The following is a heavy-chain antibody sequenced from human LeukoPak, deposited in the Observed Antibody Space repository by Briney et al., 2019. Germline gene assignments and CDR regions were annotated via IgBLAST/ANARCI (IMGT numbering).Heavy chain of an antibody. D-gene: IGHD2-2*01. Sequence: PSETLSLTCNVSGGSISSYYWSWIRQPPGKGLEWIGYIYYSGTTNSNPSLKSRVTISVDTSKNQFSLKLSSVTAADTAVYYCARDALYCSSSSCYRYWYFDLWGRGTLVTVSS. J-gene: IGHJ2*01. CDR3: ARDALYCSSSSCYRYWYFDL. V-gene: IGHV4-59*12. CDR1: GGSISSYY. CDR2: IYYSGTT.